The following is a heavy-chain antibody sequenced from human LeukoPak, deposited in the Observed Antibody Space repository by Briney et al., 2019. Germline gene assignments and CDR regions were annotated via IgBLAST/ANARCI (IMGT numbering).Heavy chain of an antibody. V-gene: IGHV4-34*01. D-gene: IGHD1-26*01. CDR3: ARGVGARSDWFDS. Sequence: PSETLSLTCAVYGGSFSGYYWSWIRQPPGKGLVWIGEINHSGSTNYNPSLNIRVTLSVDTSKNQFSLKLYSVTAADSAVYYCARGVGARSDWFDSWGQGTLVTVSS. J-gene: IGHJ5*01. CDR2: INHSGST. CDR1: GGSFSGYY.